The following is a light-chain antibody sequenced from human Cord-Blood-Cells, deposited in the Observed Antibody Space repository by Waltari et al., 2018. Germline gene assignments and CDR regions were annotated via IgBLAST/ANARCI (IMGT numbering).Light chain of an antibody. CDR1: QSVSSN. V-gene: IGKV3-15*01. CDR3: QQYNNWPPYS. CDR2: GAS. Sequence: EIVMTQSPATLSVSPGGRATLSGRASQSVSSNLAWYQQKPGQAPRLLIYGASTRATGIPASFIGSGSGTEFTLTISSLQSEDFAVYYCQQYNNWPPYSFAQGTKLEI. J-gene: IGKJ2*03.